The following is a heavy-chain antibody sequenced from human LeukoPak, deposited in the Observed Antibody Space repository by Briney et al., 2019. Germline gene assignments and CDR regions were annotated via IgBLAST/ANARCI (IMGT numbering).Heavy chain of an antibody. CDR1: GFAFETYT. V-gene: IGHV3-21*04. Sequence: GGSLRLSCVASGFAFETYTMNWVRQAPGKGLEWVSFISSTSSDINYADSVRDRFTISRDNAKNSLFLQMDSLRVEDTAVYYCAKGLFSGYDKYLDSWGQGTLVTISS. J-gene: IGHJ4*02. CDR3: AKGLFSGYDKYLDS. D-gene: IGHD5-12*01. CDR2: ISSTSSDI.